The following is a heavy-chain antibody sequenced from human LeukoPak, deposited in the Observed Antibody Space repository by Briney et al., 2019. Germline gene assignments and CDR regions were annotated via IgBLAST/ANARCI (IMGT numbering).Heavy chain of an antibody. CDR1: GFTFSSYG. Sequence: GSLRLSCAASGFTFSSYGMHWVRQAPGKGLEWVAVIWYDGSNKYYADSVKGRFTISRDNSKNTLYLQMNSLRAEDTALYYCAKFFLPYLAGGTGSRWGQGTLVTVSS. CDR2: IWYDGSNK. D-gene: IGHD3-10*01. V-gene: IGHV3-33*06. J-gene: IGHJ4*02. CDR3: AKFFLPYLAGGTGSR.